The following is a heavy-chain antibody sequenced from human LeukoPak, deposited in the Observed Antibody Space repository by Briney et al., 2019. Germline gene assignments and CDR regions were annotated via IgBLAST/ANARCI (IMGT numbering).Heavy chain of an antibody. CDR2: INSDGSWT. CDR1: GNYW. V-gene: IGHV3-74*01. D-gene: IGHD1-1*01. Sequence: GGSLRLSCAASGNYWMHWVRQAPGKGLVWVSHINSDGSWTSYADSVKGRFTISRDNTKNSLFLQMDSLRAEDTAFYYCARGNNSPYDHTFDYWGQGTLVTVSS. CDR3: ARGNNSPYDHTFDY. J-gene: IGHJ4*02.